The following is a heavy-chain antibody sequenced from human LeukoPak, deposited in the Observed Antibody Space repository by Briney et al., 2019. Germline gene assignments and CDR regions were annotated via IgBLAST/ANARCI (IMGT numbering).Heavy chain of an antibody. CDR3: ARQHCSGGSCYSGGDHGMDV. J-gene: IGHJ6*02. D-gene: IGHD2-15*01. CDR2: IYHSGST. CDR1: GGSISSGGYY. V-gene: IGHV4-30-2*01. Sequence: SETLSLTCTVSGGSISSGGYYWSWIRQPPGKGLEWIGYIYHSGSTYYNPSLKSRVTISVDTSKNQFSLKLSSVTAADTAVYYCARQHCSGGSCYSGGDHGMDVWGQGTTVTVSS.